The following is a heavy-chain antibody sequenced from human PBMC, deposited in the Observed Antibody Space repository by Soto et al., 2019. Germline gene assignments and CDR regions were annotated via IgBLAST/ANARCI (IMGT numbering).Heavy chain of an antibody. CDR3: ARVAHYDSSGYYYVGSHNWFDP. CDR1: GASISGYH. CDR2: ISYSGAT. Sequence: SETLSLTCTVSGASISGYHWSWIRQFPGKGLECLGYISYSGATNYNPSLKSRDTMSIDTSKNQFSLQLNSVTAADTAVYYCARVAHYDSSGYYYVGSHNWFDPWGQGTLVTVS. J-gene: IGHJ5*02. D-gene: IGHD3-22*01. V-gene: IGHV4-59*08.